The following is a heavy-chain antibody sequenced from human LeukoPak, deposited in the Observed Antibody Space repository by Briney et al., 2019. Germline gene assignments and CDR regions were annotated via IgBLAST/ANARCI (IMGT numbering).Heavy chain of an antibody. V-gene: IGHV4-59*08. J-gene: IGHJ4*02. CDR2: IYYSGST. CDR3: ARHLGSGSTLFDY. D-gene: IGHD3-10*01. CDR1: GGSISSYY. Sequence: SETLSLTCTVSGGSISSYYWSWIRQPPGKGLGWIGYIYYSGSTNYNPSLKSRVTISVDTSKNQFSLKLSSVTAADTAVHYCARHLGSGSTLFDYWGQGTLVTVSS.